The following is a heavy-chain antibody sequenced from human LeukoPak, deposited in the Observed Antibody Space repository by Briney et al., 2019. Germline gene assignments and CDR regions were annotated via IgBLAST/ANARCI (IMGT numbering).Heavy chain of an antibody. CDR3: ARGPFVVYDTNWYFDL. CDR2: INPNSGGT. V-gene: IGHV1/OR15-1*04. D-gene: IGHD3-22*01. CDR1: GYIFTDYY. Sequence: ASVKVSCKASGYIFTDYYMHWVRQAPGQELGWMGRINPNSGGTNYAQKFQGRVTMTRDTSISTAYMELSSLRSEDTATYYCARGPFVVYDTNWYFDLWGRGTLVTVSS. J-gene: IGHJ2*01.